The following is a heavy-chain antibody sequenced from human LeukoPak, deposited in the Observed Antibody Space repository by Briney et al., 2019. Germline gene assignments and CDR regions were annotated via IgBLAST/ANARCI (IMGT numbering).Heavy chain of an antibody. V-gene: IGHV1-46*01. J-gene: IGHJ4*02. CDR1: GYTFTSYH. D-gene: IGHD3-9*01. CDR3: ARVPPHYDILTGHPSYFDY. Sequence: ASVTVSCKASGYTFTSYHMHWVRQAPGQGLEWMGIINPSGGSTSYAQKFQGRVTMTRDMSTSTVYMELSSLRSEDTAVYYCARVPPHYDILTGHPSYFDYWGQGTLVTVSS. CDR2: INPSGGST.